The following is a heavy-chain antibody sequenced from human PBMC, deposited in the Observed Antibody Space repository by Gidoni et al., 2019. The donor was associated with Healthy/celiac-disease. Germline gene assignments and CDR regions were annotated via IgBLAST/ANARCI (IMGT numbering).Heavy chain of an antibody. V-gene: IGHV1-69*17. Sequence: QVQLVQSGAEVKKPGSSVKVSCKASGGTFSSYAISWVRQAPGQGLEWMGGIIPIFGIANYAQKFQGRVTITADKSTSTAYMELSSLRSEDTAVYYCARTTRTVTTSTFPFDYWGQGTLVTVSS. CDR1: GGTFSSYA. J-gene: IGHJ4*02. CDR2: IIPIFGIA. CDR3: ARTTRTVTTSTFPFDY. D-gene: IGHD4-17*01.